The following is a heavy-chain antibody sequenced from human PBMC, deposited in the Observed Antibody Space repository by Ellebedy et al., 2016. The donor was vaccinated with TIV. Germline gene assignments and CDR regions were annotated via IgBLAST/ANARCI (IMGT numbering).Heavy chain of an antibody. CDR3: ARGGRRDSGYDQEKNRLHYYYYGMDV. J-gene: IGHJ6*02. CDR1: GGSISSSSYY. V-gene: IGHV4-39*01. D-gene: IGHD5-12*01. Sequence: MPSETLSLTCTVSGGSISSSSYYWGWIRQPPGKGLEWIGSIYYSGSTYYNPSLKSRVTISVDTSKNQFSLKLSSVTAADTAVYYCARGGRRDSGYDQEKNRLHYYYYGMDVWGQGTTVTVSS. CDR2: IYYSGST.